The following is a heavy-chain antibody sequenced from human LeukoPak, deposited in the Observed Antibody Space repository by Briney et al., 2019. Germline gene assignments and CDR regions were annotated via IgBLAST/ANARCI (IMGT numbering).Heavy chain of an antibody. J-gene: IGHJ4*02. Sequence: PGGSLRLSCAASKFTFSFYGMHWVRQAPGKGLEWVTFTRFNGNDKYYADSVKGRFTISRENSKNTLYLQMNSLRGEDTAVYYCVKENTGWSFDYWGQGTLVTVSS. D-gene: IGHD6-19*01. CDR1: KFTFSFYG. CDR2: TRFNGNDK. CDR3: VKENTGWSFDY. V-gene: IGHV3-30*02.